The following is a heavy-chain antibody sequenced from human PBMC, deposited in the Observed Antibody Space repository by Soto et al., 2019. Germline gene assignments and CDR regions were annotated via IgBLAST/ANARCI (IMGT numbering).Heavy chain of an antibody. V-gene: IGHV3-74*03. CDR2: INSDGSST. D-gene: IGHD2-2*01. CDR1: GFTFSSYW. CDR3: ARVETCSSTSCYSVFDY. Sequence: EVQLVESGGGLVQPGGSLRLSCAASGFTFSSYWMYWVRQAPGKGLVWVSRINSDGSSTTYADSVKGRFTISRDNAKNPRYLQRHRLRAEDTAVYYCARVETCSSTSCYSVFDYWGQGTLVTVSS. J-gene: IGHJ4*02.